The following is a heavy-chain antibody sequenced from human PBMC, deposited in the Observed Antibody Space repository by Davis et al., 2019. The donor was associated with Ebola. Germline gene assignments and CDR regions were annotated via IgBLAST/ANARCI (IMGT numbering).Heavy chain of an antibody. CDR3: ARLRWELLRGGAFDI. Sequence: GESLKISCKGSGYSFTSYWIGWVRQMPGKGLEWMGIIYPGDSDTRYSPSFQGQVTISADKSISTAYLQWSSLKASDTAMYYCARLRWELLRGGAFDIWGQGTMVTVSS. J-gene: IGHJ3*02. V-gene: IGHV5-51*01. CDR2: IYPGDSDT. CDR1: GYSFTSYW. D-gene: IGHD1-26*01.